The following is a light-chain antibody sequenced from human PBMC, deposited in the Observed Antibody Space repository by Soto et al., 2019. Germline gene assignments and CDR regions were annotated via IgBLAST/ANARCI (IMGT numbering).Light chain of an antibody. CDR2: DND. CDR1: SSNIGSNY. V-gene: IGLV1-51*01. J-gene: IGLJ2*01. Sequence: QSVLTQPPSVSAVPGQKVTISCSGSSSNIGSNYVSWYQQFPEAAPKLLIYDNDKRPSGIPDRFSGSKSGTSATLGITGLQTGDEADYYCATWDRSLSAGVFGGGTQLTVL. CDR3: ATWDRSLSAGV.